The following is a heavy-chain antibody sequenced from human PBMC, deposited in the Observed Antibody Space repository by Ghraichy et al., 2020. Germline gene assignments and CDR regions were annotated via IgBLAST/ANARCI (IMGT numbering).Heavy chain of an antibody. CDR3: ARNLVVPAAMTFYYYYYMDV. J-gene: IGHJ6*03. CDR1: GGSFSGYY. CDR2: INHSGNT. Sequence: SETLSLTCAVYGGSFSGYYWSWIRQPPGKGLEWIGEINHSGNTNYNPSLKSRVTISVDTSKNQFSLKLNSVTAADTAVYYCARNLVVPAAMTFYYYYYMDVWGKGTTVTVSS. D-gene: IGHD2-2*01. V-gene: IGHV4-34*01.